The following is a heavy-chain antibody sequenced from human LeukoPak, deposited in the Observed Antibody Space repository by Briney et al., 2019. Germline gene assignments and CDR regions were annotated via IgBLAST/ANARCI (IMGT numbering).Heavy chain of an antibody. CDR3: ARGSFGVVIPNWFDP. CDR2: IYHSGST. V-gene: IGHV4-30-2*01. CDR1: GGSISSGGYY. J-gene: IGHJ5*02. D-gene: IGHD3-3*01. Sequence: SETLSLTCTVSGGSISSGGYYWSWIRQPPGKGLEWIGYIYHSGSTYYNPSLKSRVTISVDRSKNQFSLKLSSVTAADTAVYYCARGSFGVVIPNWFDPWGQGTLVTVSS.